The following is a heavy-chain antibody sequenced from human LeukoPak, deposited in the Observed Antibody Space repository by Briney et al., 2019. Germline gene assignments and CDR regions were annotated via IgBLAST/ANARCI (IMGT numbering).Heavy chain of an antibody. D-gene: IGHD3-3*01. Sequence: PGGSLRLSCAASGFTFSTYAMSWVRQAPGKGLEWVSATIGSGYNTYSADSVKGRFPISRDSSKTPLYLRMHSLRAEATASYYCAKGSGYYTRDAFDIWGQGTLVTVSS. V-gene: IGHV3-23*01. J-gene: IGHJ3*02. CDR2: TIGSGYNT. CDR1: GFTFSTYA. CDR3: AKGSGYYTRDAFDI.